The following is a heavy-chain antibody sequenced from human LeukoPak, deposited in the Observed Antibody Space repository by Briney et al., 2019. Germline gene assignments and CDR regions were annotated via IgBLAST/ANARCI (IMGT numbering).Heavy chain of an antibody. CDR3: AGGHWNPSYYYYMDV. J-gene: IGHJ6*03. V-gene: IGHV1-8*01. CDR2: MNPNSGNT. Sequence: ASVKVSCKASGYTFTSYDINWVRQATGQGLEWMGWMNPNSGNTGYAQKFQGRVTMTRNTSISTAYMELSSLRSEDTAVYYCAGGHWNPSYYYYMDVWGKGTTVAVSS. CDR1: GYTFTSYD. D-gene: IGHD1-1*01.